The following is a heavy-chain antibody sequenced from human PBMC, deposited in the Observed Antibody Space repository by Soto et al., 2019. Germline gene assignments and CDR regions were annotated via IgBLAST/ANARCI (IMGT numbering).Heavy chain of an antibody. V-gene: IGHV4-30-2*01. D-gene: IGHD3-10*01. Sequence: PPETLSLTCAVSGGSISSGGYSWSWIRQPPGKGLEWIGYIYHSGSTYYNPSLKSRVTISVDRSKNQFSLKLSSVTAADTAVYYCARARGVYGSGSYYNYYYYGMDVWGQGTTVTVSS. CDR1: GGSISSGGYS. CDR2: IYHSGST. CDR3: ARARGVYGSGSYYNYYYYGMDV. J-gene: IGHJ6*02.